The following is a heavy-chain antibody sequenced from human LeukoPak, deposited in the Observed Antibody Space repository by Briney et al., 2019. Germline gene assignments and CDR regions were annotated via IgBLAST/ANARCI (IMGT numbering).Heavy chain of an antibody. CDR2: INHSGST. J-gene: IGHJ4*02. Sequence: SETLSLTCAVYGGSFSGYYWSWIRQPPGKGLEWIGEINHSGSTNYNPSLKSRVTISVDTSKNQFSLKLSSVTAADTAVYYCASSRAGTRSYFDYWGQGTLVTVSS. D-gene: IGHD3-10*01. CDR1: GGSFSGYY. CDR3: ASSRAGTRSYFDY. V-gene: IGHV4-34*01.